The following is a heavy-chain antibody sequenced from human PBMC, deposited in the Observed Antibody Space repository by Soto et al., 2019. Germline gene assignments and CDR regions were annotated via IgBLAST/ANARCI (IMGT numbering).Heavy chain of an antibody. CDR3: ARHGFYGDYASNYFDP. J-gene: IGHJ5*02. CDR1: GYNFATYW. CDR2: IYPGDSDT. Sequence: GESLKISCKGSGYNFATYWNAWVRQMPGKGLEYMGIIYPGDSDTRYSPSFQGQVTFSADKSINTAYLQWSSLKASDTAMYYCARHGFYGDYASNYFDPWGQGTLVTVSS. V-gene: IGHV5-51*01. D-gene: IGHD4-17*01.